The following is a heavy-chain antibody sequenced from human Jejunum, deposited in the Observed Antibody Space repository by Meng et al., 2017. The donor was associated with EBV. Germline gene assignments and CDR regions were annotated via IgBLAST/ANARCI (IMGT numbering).Heavy chain of an antibody. D-gene: IGHD4-17*01. J-gene: IGHJ4*02. Sequence: LQWAARLLNPSVAPSLTSARSVESFIDRFCSWIRQPPAQGLELIGDINQSGSTTYNPSLESRVTLSVDTSKNQFSLRLNSVTAADTAIYYCARVVNWDDGDYGAFDYWGQGALVTVSS. V-gene: IGHV4-34*01. CDR2: INQSGST. CDR3: ARVVNWDDGDYGAFDY. CDR1: VESFIDRF.